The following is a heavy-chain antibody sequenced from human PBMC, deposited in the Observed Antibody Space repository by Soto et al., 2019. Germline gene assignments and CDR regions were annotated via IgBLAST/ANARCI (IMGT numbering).Heavy chain of an antibody. V-gene: IGHV1-18*04. CDR2: ISPYTGNT. D-gene: IGHD3-22*01. CDR1: GYAFSNFA. Sequence: QVQLVQSTAEVKRPGASVKVSCKASGYAFSNFAINWVRQAPGQGLEWMGWISPYTGNTNYAQTFQGRFSMTTETSTNTAYMERRSLTSDDTAVYYCARGDDRSDLWGQGPLVNVSS. CDR3: ARGDDRSDL. J-gene: IGHJ4*02.